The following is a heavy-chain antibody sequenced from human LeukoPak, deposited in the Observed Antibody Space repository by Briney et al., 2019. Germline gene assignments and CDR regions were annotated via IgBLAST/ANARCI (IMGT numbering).Heavy chain of an antibody. CDR1: GGSFSGYY. V-gene: IGHV4-34*01. CDR3: AREAAAAGTTYWYFDL. Sequence: SETLSLTCAVYGGSFSGYYWSWIRQPPGKGLEWIGAINHSGSTNYNPSLKSRVTISVDTSKNQLSLKLSSVTAADTAVYYCAREAAAAGTTYWYFDLWGRGTLVTVSS. CDR2: INHSGST. D-gene: IGHD6-13*01. J-gene: IGHJ2*01.